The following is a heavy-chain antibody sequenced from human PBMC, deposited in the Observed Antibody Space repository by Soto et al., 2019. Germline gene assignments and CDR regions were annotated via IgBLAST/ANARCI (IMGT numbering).Heavy chain of an antibody. CDR1: GYIFTTYG. CDR2: ISTDSGYT. V-gene: IGHV1-18*01. J-gene: IGHJ6*02. Sequence: QIQLVQSGGEVERPGASVTVSCEASGYIFTTYGLSWVRQTPAHGLEWMGWISTDSGYTQYSQFLQGRVTMTRDTSTNTGYMELRDLTSDDTGIYYCARDRPPGSLYGMVAWGQGTAVTVSS. CDR3: ARDRPPGSLYGMVA.